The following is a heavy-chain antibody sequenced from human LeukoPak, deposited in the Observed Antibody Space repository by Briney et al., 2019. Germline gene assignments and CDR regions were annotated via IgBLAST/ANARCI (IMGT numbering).Heavy chain of an antibody. CDR1: GFIFSSYA. Sequence: GRSLCPSCAAAGFIFSSYAMQWVRQAAGKWLGWEAVIPYDGSHKIYADSGKGRFTISRDNSKNTLYLQMNSLRTEDAAVYYVANDEGDYYCSGVGGIDYWGQGTLVTVSS. V-gene: IGHV3-30*11. D-gene: IGHD3-10*01. CDR3: ANDEGDYYCSGVGGIDY. J-gene: IGHJ4*02. CDR2: IPYDGSHK.